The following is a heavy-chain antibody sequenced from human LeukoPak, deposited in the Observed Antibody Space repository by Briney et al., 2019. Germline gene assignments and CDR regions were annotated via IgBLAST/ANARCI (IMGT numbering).Heavy chain of an antibody. J-gene: IGHJ4*02. D-gene: IGHD5-12*01. CDR3: ARGREEWLRLPFDY. CDR2: ISGSGGST. Sequence: GGSLRLSCAASGFTFDDYAMHWVRQAPGKGLEWVSAISGSGGSTYYADSVKGRFTISRDNSKNTLYLQMNSLRAEDTAVYYCARGREEWLRLPFDYWGQGTLVTVSS. V-gene: IGHV3-23*01. CDR1: GFTFDDYA.